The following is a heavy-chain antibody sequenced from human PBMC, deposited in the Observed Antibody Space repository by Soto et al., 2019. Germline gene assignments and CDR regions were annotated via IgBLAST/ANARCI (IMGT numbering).Heavy chain of an antibody. J-gene: IGHJ6*03. Sequence: GGSLRLSCAASGFTFSSYWMSWVRQAPGKGLEWVANIKQDGSEKYYVDSVKGRFTISRDNAKNSLYLQMNSLRAEDTAVYYCARVRGYYDILTGYTYYYYMDVWGKGTTVTVSS. CDR1: GFTFSSYW. V-gene: IGHV3-7*01. CDR2: IKQDGSEK. D-gene: IGHD3-9*01. CDR3: ARVRGYYDILTGYTYYYYMDV.